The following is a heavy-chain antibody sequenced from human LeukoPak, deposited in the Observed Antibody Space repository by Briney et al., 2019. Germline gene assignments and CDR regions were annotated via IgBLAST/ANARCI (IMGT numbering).Heavy chain of an antibody. J-gene: IGHJ4*02. CDR1: GFTFSSYE. Sequence: GGSLRLSCAASGFTFSSYEMNWVRQAPGKGLEWVSYISSSGSTIYYADSVKGRFTISRDNAKNSLYLQMNSLRAEDTAVYYCAVLAVAGTGLDYWGQGTLVTVSS. D-gene: IGHD6-19*01. CDR3: AVLAVAGTGLDY. CDR2: ISSSGSTI. V-gene: IGHV3-48*03.